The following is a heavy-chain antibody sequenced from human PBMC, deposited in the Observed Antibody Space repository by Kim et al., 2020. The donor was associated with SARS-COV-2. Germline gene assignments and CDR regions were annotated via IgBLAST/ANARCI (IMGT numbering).Heavy chain of an antibody. D-gene: IGHD4-17*01. CDR2: T. V-gene: IGHV4-59*08. CDR3: ARHTGTTFIDY. J-gene: IGHJ4*02. Sequence: TKYNPSLNSRVTISVDTSKNQFSLKLTSVTAADTAVYYCARHTGTTFIDYWGQGTLVTVSS.